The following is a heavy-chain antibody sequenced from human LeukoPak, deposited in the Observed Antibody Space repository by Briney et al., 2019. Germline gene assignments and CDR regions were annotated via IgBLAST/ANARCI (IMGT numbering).Heavy chain of an antibody. Sequence: GGSLRLSCAASGFTFSSYGMHWVRQAPGKGLEWVAVISYDGSNKYYADSVKGRFTISRDNSKNTLYLQMNSLRAEDTAVYYCAKTFLERLPAFDIWGQGTMVTVSS. D-gene: IGHD1-1*01. J-gene: IGHJ3*02. CDR2: ISYDGSNK. CDR3: AKTFLERLPAFDI. CDR1: GFTFSSYG. V-gene: IGHV3-30*18.